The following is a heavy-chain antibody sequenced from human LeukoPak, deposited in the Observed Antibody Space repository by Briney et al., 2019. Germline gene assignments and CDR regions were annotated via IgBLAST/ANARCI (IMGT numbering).Heavy chain of an antibody. CDR1: GYTFTSYY. D-gene: IGHD3-10*01. V-gene: IGHV1-46*01. Sequence: ASVKVSCKASGYTFTSYYMHWVRQASGQGLEWMGIINPSGGSTSYAQKFQGRVTMTRDTSTSTVYMELSSLRSEDTAVYYCARETVLLWSPSQYYYYYGMDVWGQGTTVTVSS. CDR3: ARETVLLWSPSQYYYYYGMDV. CDR2: INPSGGST. J-gene: IGHJ6*02.